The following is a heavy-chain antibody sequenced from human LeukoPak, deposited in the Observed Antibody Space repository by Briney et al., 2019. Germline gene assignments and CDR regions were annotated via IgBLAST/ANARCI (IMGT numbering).Heavy chain of an antibody. J-gene: IGHJ4*02. CDR3: ARPYYDSSAPPYDY. V-gene: IGHV1-18*01. Sequence: ASVKVSCKASGYTFTSYGISWVRQAPGQGLEWMGWISAYNGNTNYAQKLQGRVTMTADTSTSTAYMELRSLRSDDTAVYYCARPYYDSSAPPYDYWGQGTLVTVSS. CDR1: GYTFTSYG. D-gene: IGHD3-22*01. CDR2: ISAYNGNT.